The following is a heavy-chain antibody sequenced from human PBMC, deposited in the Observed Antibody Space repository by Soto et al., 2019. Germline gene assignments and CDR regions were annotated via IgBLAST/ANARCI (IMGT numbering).Heavy chain of an antibody. D-gene: IGHD4-4*01. J-gene: IGHJ4*02. CDR3: SSQQLYSTPPSDFDY. V-gene: IGHV1-69*12. CDR1: GGTFSSYA. Sequence: QVQLVQSGAEVKKPGSSVKVSCKASGGTFSSYAISWVRQAPGQGLEWMGGIIPIFGTANYAQKFQGRVTITADESTSTGYMELSSLRSEDTAVYYCSSQQLYSTPPSDFDYWGQGTLVTVSS. CDR2: IIPIFGTA.